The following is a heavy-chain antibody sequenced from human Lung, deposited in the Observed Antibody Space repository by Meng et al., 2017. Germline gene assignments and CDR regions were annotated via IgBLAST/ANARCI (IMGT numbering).Heavy chain of an antibody. V-gene: IGHV4-34*01. CDR3: ARGPTTMAHDFDY. CDR2: INHSGST. D-gene: IGHD4-11*01. J-gene: IGHJ4*02. CDR1: GGSFSDYY. Sequence: QVHLRQWGAGLLKPSETLSLTCVVPGGSFSDYYWSWIRQPPGKELEWIGEINHSGSTNYNPSLESRATISVDTSQNNLSLKLSSVTAADSAVYYCARGPTTMAHDFDYWGQGTLVTVSS.